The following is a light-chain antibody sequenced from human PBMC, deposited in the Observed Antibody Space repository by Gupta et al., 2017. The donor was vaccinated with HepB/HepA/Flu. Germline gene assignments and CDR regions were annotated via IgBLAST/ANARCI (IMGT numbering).Light chain of an antibody. CDR3: QQSYSTPRT. CDR2: AAS. Sequence: DIQLTQSSSSLSSSLADRVTIPCRASQSIDSYLNWYQQKPGEAPKLLLYAASSLQSGVASRLSGSGSGTDITITISSLQPEVFVTYCCQQSYSTPRTFGQGTRVEIK. CDR1: QSIDSY. V-gene: IGKV1-39*01. J-gene: IGKJ1*01.